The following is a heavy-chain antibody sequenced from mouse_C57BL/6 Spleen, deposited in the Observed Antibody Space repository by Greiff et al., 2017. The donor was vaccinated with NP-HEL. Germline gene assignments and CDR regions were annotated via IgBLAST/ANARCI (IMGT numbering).Heavy chain of an antibody. J-gene: IGHJ2*01. Sequence: VQLQQSGPELVKPGASVKISCKASGYAFSSSWMNWVKQRPGKGLEWIGRIYPGDGDTNYNGKFKGKTTLTADKSSSTAYMQLSSLTSEDSAVYFCAKGLTGTDYWGQGTTLTVSS. CDR2: IYPGDGDT. V-gene: IGHV1-82*01. CDR3: AKGLTGTDY. D-gene: IGHD4-1*01. CDR1: GYAFSSSW.